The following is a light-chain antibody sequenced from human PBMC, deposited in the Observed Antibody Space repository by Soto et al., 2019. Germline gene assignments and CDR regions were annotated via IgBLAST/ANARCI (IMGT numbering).Light chain of an antibody. CDR1: QTLLHSNGYNY. J-gene: IGKJ2*01. Sequence: DIVMTQSPLSLPVTPEEPASISCRSSQTLLHSNGYNYLDWYLQKPGQSPQLLIYLGSSRASGVPDRFSGSGSGTDFTLKITRVEAEDVGVYYCMQALQTPTFGQGTKLEIK. V-gene: IGKV2-28*01. CDR2: LGS. CDR3: MQALQTPT.